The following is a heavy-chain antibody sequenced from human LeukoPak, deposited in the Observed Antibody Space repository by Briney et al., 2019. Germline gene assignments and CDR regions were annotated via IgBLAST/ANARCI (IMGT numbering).Heavy chain of an antibody. D-gene: IGHD6-13*01. CDR1: GYTFTDYY. J-gene: IGHJ4*02. CDR3: ARDSGGSSWYSDY. CDR2: INPNIIGT. Sequence: ASVKVSCKASGYTFTDYYMHWVRQAPGQGLEWMGLINPNIIGTKYAQKFQGRVAMTRDTSIRTVYMELSRLTSGDTAVYYCARDSGGSSWYSDYWGQGTLVTVSS. V-gene: IGHV1-2*02.